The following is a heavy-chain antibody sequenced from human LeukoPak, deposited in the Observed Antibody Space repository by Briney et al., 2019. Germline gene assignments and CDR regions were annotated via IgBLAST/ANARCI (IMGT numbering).Heavy chain of an antibody. CDR1: GFIFSSYD. Sequence: GGSLRLSCAASGFIFSSYDMTWVRQAPGKGLEWVSAISGSGGSTYYADSVKGRFTISRGNSKNTLYVQMNSLRAEDTAVYYCAKSGREYYFDYWGQGTLVTVSS. CDR2: ISGSGGST. CDR3: AKSGREYYFDY. V-gene: IGHV3-23*01. J-gene: IGHJ4*02.